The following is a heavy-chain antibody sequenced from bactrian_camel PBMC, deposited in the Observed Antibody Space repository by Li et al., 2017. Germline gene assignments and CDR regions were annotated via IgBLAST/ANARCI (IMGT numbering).Heavy chain of an antibody. V-gene: IGHV3S53*01. CDR1: GLLTCTYD. CDR2: IERGGTT. Sequence: HVQLVESGGGSVQVGGSLTLSCAASGLLTCTYDMSWYRRAPGKEREFVSGIERGGTTTYADSVKGRFTISQDNAKDTLYLEMNSLKPEDTAVYYCAASSRVGGDCLDESVYNIWGHGTQVTVS. J-gene: IGHJ4*01. D-gene: IGHD2*01. CDR3: AASSRVGGDCLDESVYNI.